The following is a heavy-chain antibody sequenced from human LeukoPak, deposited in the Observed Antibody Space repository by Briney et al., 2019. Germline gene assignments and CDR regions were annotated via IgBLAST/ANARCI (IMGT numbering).Heavy chain of an antibody. CDR1: GYRFTSYW. J-gene: IGHJ4*02. V-gene: IGHV5-51*01. D-gene: IGHD3-22*01. CDR3: ERQVYDSSGYYYLDY. CDR2: IYPGDSDT. Sequence: GESLKISCKGSGYRFTSYWIGWVRQMPGKGLEWMGIIYPGDSDTRYSPSFQGQVTFSADKSISTAYLQWSSLKASDTAMYYCERQVYDSSGYYYLDYWGQGTLVTVSS.